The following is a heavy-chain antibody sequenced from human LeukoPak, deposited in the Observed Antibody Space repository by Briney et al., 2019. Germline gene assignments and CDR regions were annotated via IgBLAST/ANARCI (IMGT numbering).Heavy chain of an antibody. J-gene: IGHJ5*02. CDR2: INHSGST. V-gene: IGHV4-34*01. CDR3: ARAGSILTGYYNALNWFDP. CDR1: GGSFSGYY. D-gene: IGHD3-9*01. Sequence: SETLSLTCAVYGGSFSGYYWSWIRQPPGKGLEWIGEINHSGSTNYNPSLKSRVTISVDTSKNQFSLKLSSVTAADTAVYYCARAGSILTGYYNALNWFDPWGQGTLVTVSS.